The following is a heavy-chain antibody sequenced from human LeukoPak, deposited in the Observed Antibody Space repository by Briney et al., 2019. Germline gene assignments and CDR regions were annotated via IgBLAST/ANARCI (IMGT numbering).Heavy chain of an antibody. Sequence: GGSLRLSCAASGFTFSSYGMHWVRQAPGKGLEWVAFIRYDGSNKYYADSVKGRFTISRDNSKNTLYLQMNSLRAEDTAVYYCAIGDYYDSSGYPDAFDIWGQGTMVTVSS. V-gene: IGHV3-30*02. D-gene: IGHD3-22*01. J-gene: IGHJ3*02. CDR1: GFTFSSYG. CDR3: AIGDYYDSSGYPDAFDI. CDR2: IRYDGSNK.